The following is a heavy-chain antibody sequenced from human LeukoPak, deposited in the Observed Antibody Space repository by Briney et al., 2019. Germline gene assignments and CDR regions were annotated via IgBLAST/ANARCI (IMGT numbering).Heavy chain of an antibody. V-gene: IGHV3-11*01. D-gene: IGHD5-12*01. CDR3: ARDMSGYENWYFDL. CDR2: ISSSGSTI. J-gene: IGHJ2*01. Sequence: PGGSLRLSCAASGFTFSDYYMSWIRQAPGKGLEWVSYISSSGSTIYYADSVKGRFTISRDNAKNSLYLQMNSLRAEDTAVYYCARDMSGYENWYFDLWGRGTLVTVSS. CDR1: GFTFSDYY.